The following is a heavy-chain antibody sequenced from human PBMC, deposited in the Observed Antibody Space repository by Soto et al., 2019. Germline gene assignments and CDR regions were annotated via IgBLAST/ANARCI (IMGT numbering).Heavy chain of an antibody. CDR1: GLSISTYG. CDR2: ISNDGSNK. V-gene: IGHV3-30*03. D-gene: IGHD2-8*02. CDR3: ARRIGDYWAFDW. J-gene: IGHJ4*02. Sequence: QVHLAGSGGGMLQPGRSLRLSWAASGLSISTYGMHWVRQAPDKRLVWVAFISNDGSNKYYADSVKGRITTSRDKSKSALYRRMQSRSAEDAAVYYCARRIGDYWAFDWWGQGTMVTVSS.